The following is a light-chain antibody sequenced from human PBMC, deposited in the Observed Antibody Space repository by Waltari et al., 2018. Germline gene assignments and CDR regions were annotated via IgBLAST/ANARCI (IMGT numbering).Light chain of an antibody. CDR1: ESVKGNY. V-gene: IGKV3-20*01. J-gene: IGKJ3*01. CDR3: QHYDGSPYT. Sequence: EIVLTQSPGTLSLSPGERATLSCRASESVKGNYLVWYQQKPGQAPRVLIYGSSKRATGIPDRFSGSGSGRDFNLTISRLEPEDFAMYYCQHYDGSPYTFGPGTKLEIK. CDR2: GSS.